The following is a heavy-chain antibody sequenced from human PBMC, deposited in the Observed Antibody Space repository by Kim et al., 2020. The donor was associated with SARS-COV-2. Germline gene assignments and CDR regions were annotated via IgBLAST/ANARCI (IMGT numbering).Heavy chain of an antibody. CDR1: GGSISSYY. J-gene: IGHJ1*01. D-gene: IGHD2-15*01. Sequence: SETLSLTCTVSGGSISSYYWSWIRQPPGKGLEWIGYIYYSGSTNYNPSLKSRVTISVDTSKNQFSLKLSSVTAADTAVYYCARASSLGPVVEYFQHWGQGTLVTVSS. V-gene: IGHV4-59*01. CDR2: IYYSGST. CDR3: ARASSLGPVVEYFQH.